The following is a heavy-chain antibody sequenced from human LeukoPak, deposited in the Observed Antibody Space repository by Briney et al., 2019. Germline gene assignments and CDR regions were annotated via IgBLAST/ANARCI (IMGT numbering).Heavy chain of an antibody. Sequence: GGSLRLSCAASGFTFSSYSMNWVRQAPGKGLEWVSYISSSSSTIYYADSVKGRFTISRDNAKNSLYLQMNSLRAEDTAVYYCARDVGPQSRVVVVTFDYGGQGTLVTVSS. D-gene: IGHD3-22*01. CDR1: GFTFSSYS. J-gene: IGHJ4*02. CDR3: ARDVGPQSRVVVVTFDY. V-gene: IGHV3-48*01. CDR2: ISSSSSTI.